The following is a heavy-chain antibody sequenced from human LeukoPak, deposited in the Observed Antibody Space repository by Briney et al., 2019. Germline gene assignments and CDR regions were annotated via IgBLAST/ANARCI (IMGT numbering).Heavy chain of an antibody. J-gene: IGHJ4*02. CDR1: GFTFSSYT. Sequence: GRSLRLSCAASGFTFSSYTMHWVRQAQPKGKEREAVITYDGSKKNYAASVKGRFTISRDNSKNKMYLQMNSLRAEDTAVYYCAREAGRYYDFWSGYPSHFDYWGQGTLVTVSS. V-gene: IGHV3-30*01. D-gene: IGHD3-3*01. CDR3: AREAGRYYDFWSGYPSHFDY. CDR2: ITYDGSKK.